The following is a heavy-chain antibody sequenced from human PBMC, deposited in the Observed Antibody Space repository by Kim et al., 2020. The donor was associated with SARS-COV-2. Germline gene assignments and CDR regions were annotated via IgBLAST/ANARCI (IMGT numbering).Heavy chain of an antibody. CDR2: ISSSSSYI. D-gene: IGHD3-22*01. V-gene: IGHV3-21*01. J-gene: IGHJ5*02. CDR3: ARDKKYYYDSSGYYPNWFDP. Sequence: GGSLRLSCAASGFTFSSYSMNWVRQAPGKGLEWVSSISSSSSYIYYADSVKGRFTISRDNAKNSLYLQMNSLRAEDTAVYYCARDKKYYYDSSGYYPNWFDPWGQGTLVTVSS. CDR1: GFTFSSYS.